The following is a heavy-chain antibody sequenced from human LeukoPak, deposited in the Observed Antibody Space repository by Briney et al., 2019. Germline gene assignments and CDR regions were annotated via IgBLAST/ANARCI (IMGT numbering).Heavy chain of an antibody. CDR2: IYYSGST. CDR3: ARAATTTNPPQRPFDY. Sequence: PSETLSLTCAVSGYSISSGYYWGWSRQPPGKGREWIGSIYYSGSTNYNPSLKSRVTISVDTSKNQFSLKLSSVTAADTAVYYCARAATTTNPPQRPFDYWGQGTLVAVSS. D-gene: IGHD6-25*01. CDR1: GYSISSGYY. J-gene: IGHJ4*02. V-gene: IGHV4-38-2*01.